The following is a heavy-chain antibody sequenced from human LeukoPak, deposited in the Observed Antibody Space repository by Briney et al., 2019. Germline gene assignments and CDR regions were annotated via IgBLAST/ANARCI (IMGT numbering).Heavy chain of an antibody. J-gene: IGHJ4*02. CDR3: ARLGSYHDF. V-gene: IGHV4-4*09. CDR2: IHTSGGS. Sequence: SETLSLTCTVSGASISHYYWSWIRQSPEKGLEWMGHIHTSGGSSPYPSLKSRLTMSIETSRNQFSLKLTSVTAADTAVYFCARLGSYHDFWGQGALVTVSS. D-gene: IGHD1-26*01. CDR1: GASISHYY.